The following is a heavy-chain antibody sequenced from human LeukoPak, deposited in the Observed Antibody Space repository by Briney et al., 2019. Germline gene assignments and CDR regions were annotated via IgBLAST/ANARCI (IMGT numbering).Heavy chain of an antibody. CDR2: INPSGGST. J-gene: IGHJ5*02. D-gene: IGHD6-13*01. V-gene: IGHV1-46*01. CDR1: GYTFTDFG. CDR3: ARRIAEKKYNWFDP. Sequence: ASVKVSCKASGYTFTDFGISWVRQAPGQGLEWMGIINPSGGSTSYAQKFQGRVTMTRDTSTSTVYMELSSLRSEDTAVYYCARRIAEKKYNWFDPWGQGTLVTVSS.